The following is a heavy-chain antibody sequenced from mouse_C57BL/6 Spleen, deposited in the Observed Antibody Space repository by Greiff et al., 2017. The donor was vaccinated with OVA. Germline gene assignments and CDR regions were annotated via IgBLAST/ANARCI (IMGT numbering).Heavy chain of an antibody. CDR3: AITAQVYFDY. CDR2: IYPGDGDT. CDR1: GYAFSSSW. D-gene: IGHD3-2*02. Sequence: QVQLKQSGPELVKPGASVKISCKASGYAFSSSWMNWVKQRPGKGLEWIGRIYPGDGDTNYNGKFKGKATLTADKSSSTAYMQLSSLTSEDSAVYFCAITAQVYFDYWGQGTTLTVSS. J-gene: IGHJ2*01. V-gene: IGHV1-82*01.